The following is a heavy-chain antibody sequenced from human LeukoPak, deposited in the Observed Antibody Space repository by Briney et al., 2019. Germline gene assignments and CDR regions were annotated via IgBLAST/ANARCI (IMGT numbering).Heavy chain of an antibody. CDR2: INRSGST. J-gene: IGHJ6*03. V-gene: IGHV4-34*01. CDR3: ARVRSYFYYYMDV. CDR1: GGSFSGYY. Sequence: SETLSLTCAVYGGSFSGYYWTWIRQPPGKGLEWIGGINRSGSTNFNPSLKSRVTISVDTSKNQFSLKLSSVTAADTAVYYCARVRSYFYYYMDVWGKGTTVTVSS.